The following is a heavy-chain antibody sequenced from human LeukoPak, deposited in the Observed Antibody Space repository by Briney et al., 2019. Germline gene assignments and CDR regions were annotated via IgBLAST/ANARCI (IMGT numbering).Heavy chain of an antibody. Sequence: PGGSLRLSCAGSGFTFNIYAMHWVRQAPGKGLEWVAVISYDGTNKYYADSVKGRFTISRDNSKNTLYLQMNSLRAEDTAVYYCAKGTSYGDYVFDYWGQGTLVTVSS. D-gene: IGHD4-17*01. V-gene: IGHV3-30-3*01. CDR2: ISYDGTNK. CDR3: AKGTSYGDYVFDY. CDR1: GFTFNIYA. J-gene: IGHJ4*02.